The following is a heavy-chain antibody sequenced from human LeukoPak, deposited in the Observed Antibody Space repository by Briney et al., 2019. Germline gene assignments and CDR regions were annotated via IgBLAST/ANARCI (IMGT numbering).Heavy chain of an antibody. J-gene: IGHJ4*02. Sequence: KPSETLSLTCTVSGGSISSSSYYWGWIRQPPGKGLEWIGSIYYSGSTYYNPSLKSRVTISVDTSRNQFSLKLSSVTAADTAVYYCAREGPRWFGELFSYADYWGQGTLVTVSS. CDR2: IYYSGST. V-gene: IGHV4-39*07. CDR1: GGSISSSSYY. CDR3: AREGPRWFGELFSYADY. D-gene: IGHD3-10*01.